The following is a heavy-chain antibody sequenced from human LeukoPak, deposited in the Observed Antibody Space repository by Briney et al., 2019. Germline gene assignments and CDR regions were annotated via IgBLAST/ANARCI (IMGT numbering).Heavy chain of an antibody. Sequence: GVSLRLSCAASGSYWMHWVRQAPGKGLVWVSHINSDGSWTSYADSVKGRFTISKDNAKNTVYLQMNNLRAEDTAVYYCVSFYETHWGRGTLVTVSS. V-gene: IGHV3-74*01. D-gene: IGHD2/OR15-2a*01. CDR3: VSFYETH. J-gene: IGHJ4*02. CDR2: INSDGSWT. CDR1: GSYW.